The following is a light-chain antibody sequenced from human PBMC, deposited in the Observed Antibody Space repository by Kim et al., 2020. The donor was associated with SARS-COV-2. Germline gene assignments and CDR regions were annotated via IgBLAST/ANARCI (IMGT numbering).Light chain of an antibody. V-gene: IGKV1-39*01. Sequence: SASVGDRVTITCRASQSISFYLNWYQQIPGKAPKLLIYAASSLQSGVPSRFSGSGSGTDFTLTISSLQPEDFATYYCQQSYSTPQAFGQGTKLEI. J-gene: IGKJ2*01. CDR2: AAS. CDR1: QSISFY. CDR3: QQSYSTPQA.